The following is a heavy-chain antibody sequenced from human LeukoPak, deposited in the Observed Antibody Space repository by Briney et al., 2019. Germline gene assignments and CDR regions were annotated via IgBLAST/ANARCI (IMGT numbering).Heavy chain of an antibody. J-gene: IGHJ4*02. D-gene: IGHD1-26*01. Sequence: ASVKVSCKASGYTFTGYYMHWVRQAPGQGLEWMGWINPNSGGTNYAQKFQGRVTMTRDTSIGTAYMELSSLRSDDTAVYYCARSIVGATPIDYWGQGTLVTVSS. CDR2: INPNSGGT. CDR3: ARSIVGATPIDY. V-gene: IGHV1-2*02. CDR1: GYTFTGYY.